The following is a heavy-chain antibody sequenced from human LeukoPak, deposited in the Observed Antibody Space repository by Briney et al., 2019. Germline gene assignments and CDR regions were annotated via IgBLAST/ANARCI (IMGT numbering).Heavy chain of an antibody. CDR1: GGTFSSYA. D-gene: IGHD3-10*01. Sequence: SSVKVSCKSSGGTFSSYAIIWVRQAPGQGLEWMGGIIPIFGTANYAQKFQGRVTITADESTSTAYMELSSLRSEDTAVYYCARDGGYYGSGSYIGSRNWFDPWGQGTLVTVSS. CDR2: IIPIFGTA. CDR3: ARDGGYYGSGSYIGSRNWFDP. J-gene: IGHJ5*02. V-gene: IGHV1-69*01.